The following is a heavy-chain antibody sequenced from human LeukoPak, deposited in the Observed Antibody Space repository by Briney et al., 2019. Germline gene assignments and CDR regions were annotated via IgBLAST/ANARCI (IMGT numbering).Heavy chain of an antibody. Sequence: ASVKVSCKASGGTFSSYAISWVRQAPGQGLEWMGGIIPIFGTANYAQKFQGRVTITADKSTSTAYMELSSLRSEDTAVYYCAREEGYSYGSPFDYWGQGTLVTVSS. CDR2: IIPIFGTA. D-gene: IGHD5-18*01. CDR1: GGTFSSYA. CDR3: AREEGYSYGSPFDY. V-gene: IGHV1-69*06. J-gene: IGHJ4*02.